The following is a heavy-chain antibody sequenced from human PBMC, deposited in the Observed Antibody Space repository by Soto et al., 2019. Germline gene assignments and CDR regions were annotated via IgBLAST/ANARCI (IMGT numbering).Heavy chain of an antibody. J-gene: IGHJ3*02. V-gene: IGHV3-23*01. D-gene: IGHD2-8*02. CDR2: ILVGGST. Sequence: GGSLRLSCAASGFTCSIYDMSWVRQAPGKGLEWVSTILVGGSTHYPDSVKGRFTISRDNSKNTVFLQMNSLTAGDTAVYYCAKATATGGGAFDICGQGTMVTVSS. CDR1: GFTCSIYD. CDR3: AKATATGGGAFDI.